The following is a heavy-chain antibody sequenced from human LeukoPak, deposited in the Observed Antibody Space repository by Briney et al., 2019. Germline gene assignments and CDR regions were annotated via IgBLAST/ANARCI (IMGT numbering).Heavy chain of an antibody. CDR2: ISYDASHK. V-gene: IGHV3-30*18. Sequence: PGGSLRLSCAASGXTFSSYGMHWVRQAPGKGLEWVAVISYDASHKYYADSVKGRFTISRDNSKNTLYLQMDTLRAEDTAVYYCAKGIFCSSPSCYGGGNYYYGMDVWGQGTTVTVFS. J-gene: IGHJ6*02. CDR1: GXTFSSYG. CDR3: AKGIFCSSPSCYGGGNYYYGMDV. D-gene: IGHD2-2*01.